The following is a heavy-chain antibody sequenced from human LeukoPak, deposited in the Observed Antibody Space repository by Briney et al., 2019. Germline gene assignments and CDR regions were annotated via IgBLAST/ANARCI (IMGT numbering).Heavy chain of an antibody. D-gene: IGHD4-11*01. CDR1: GGSISSYY. CDR3: ARVTTVTTWAIWYNWFDP. V-gene: IGHV4-59*12. CDR2: IYYSGST. J-gene: IGHJ5*02. Sequence: PSETLSLTCTVSGGSISSYYWSWIRQPPGKGLEWIGYIYYSGSTNYNPSLKSRVTISVDTSKNQFSLKLSSVTAADTAVYYCARVTTVTTWAIWYNWFDPWGQGTLVTVSS.